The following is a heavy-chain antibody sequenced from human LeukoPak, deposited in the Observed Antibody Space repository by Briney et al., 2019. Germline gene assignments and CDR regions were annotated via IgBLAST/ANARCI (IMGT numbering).Heavy chain of an antibody. Sequence: SETLSLTCTVSGGSISSYYWSWIRQPPGKGLEWIGYIYYSWSTNYNPSLKSRVTISVDTSKDQFSLKLSSVTAADTAVYYYARHPDYYDSSGYYYFGAFDIWGQGTMVTVSS. V-gene: IGHV4-59*08. CDR1: GGSISSYY. CDR2: IYYSWST. CDR3: ARHPDYYDSSGYYYFGAFDI. J-gene: IGHJ3*02. D-gene: IGHD3-22*01.